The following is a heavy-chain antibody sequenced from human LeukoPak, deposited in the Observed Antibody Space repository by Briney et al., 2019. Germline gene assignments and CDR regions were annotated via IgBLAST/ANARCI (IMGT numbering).Heavy chain of an antibody. CDR2: ISAYNGNT. J-gene: IGHJ6*02. D-gene: IGHD2-2*01. Sequence: ASVKVSFKASGYTFTIYGISWVRQAPGQGLEWMGWISAYNGNTNYAQKLQGRVTMTTDTSTSTAYMELRSLRSDDTAVYYCARDSCSSTSCLYYYYGMDVWGQGTTVTVSS. V-gene: IGHV1-18*01. CDR3: ARDSCSSTSCLYYYYGMDV. CDR1: GYTFTIYG.